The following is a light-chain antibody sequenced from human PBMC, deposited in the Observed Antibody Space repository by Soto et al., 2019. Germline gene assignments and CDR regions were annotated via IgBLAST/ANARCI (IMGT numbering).Light chain of an antibody. V-gene: IGKV1-39*01. Sequence: DIQMTQSPSSLSAPVGDRVTITCRASQSISVFLNWYQQKPGKAPKLLIYAASTLQSGVPSRFSGSGSGTDFTLTVSSLQPEDFATYYCQQSYTTPVTFGQGTKVDIK. CDR2: AAS. J-gene: IGKJ2*01. CDR3: QQSYTTPVT. CDR1: QSISVF.